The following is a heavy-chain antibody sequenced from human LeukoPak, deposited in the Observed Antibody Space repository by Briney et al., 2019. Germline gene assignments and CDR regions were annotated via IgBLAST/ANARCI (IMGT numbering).Heavy chain of an antibody. Sequence: GGSLRLSCAASGFTFSSYGMHWVRQAPGKGLEWVAFIHFDGRNEYHADSVKGRFTISRDNSKNTLYLQMNSLRVEDTAVYYCVSTGDRTRLDYWGQGTLVTVSS. CDR2: IHFDGRNE. CDR1: GFTFSSYG. CDR3: VSTGDRTRLDY. J-gene: IGHJ4*02. D-gene: IGHD7-27*01. V-gene: IGHV3-30*02.